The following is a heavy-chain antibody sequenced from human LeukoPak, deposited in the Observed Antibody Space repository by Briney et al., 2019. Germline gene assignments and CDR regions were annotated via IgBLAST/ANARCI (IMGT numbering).Heavy chain of an antibody. J-gene: IGHJ4*02. CDR3: VLYYDYRSGSYTGFEH. CDR2: IKPDGSEG. V-gene: IGHV3-7*01. CDR1: GFTSSTYW. D-gene: IGHD3-3*01. Sequence: GGSLRLSCAASGFTSSTYWLGWVRQSPGKGLEWVANIKPDGSEGYYVDSVKGRVTISRDNAKNSLILQMNSLRVEDTAVYYCVLYYDYRSGSYTGFEHWGQGTLVTVSS.